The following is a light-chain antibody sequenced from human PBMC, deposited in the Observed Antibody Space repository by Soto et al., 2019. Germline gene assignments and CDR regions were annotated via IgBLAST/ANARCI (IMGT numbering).Light chain of an antibody. CDR1: QTVSSY. Sequence: TQSPATLSLSPVEIATLSCRASQTVSSYLLWYQQKPGQAPRLLIYGISKRATDTPDRFSGSGSGTEFTLTISSLQPEDFATYYCQQHGQWPITFGQGTRLE. J-gene: IGKJ5*01. CDR2: GIS. V-gene: IGKV3-11*01. CDR3: QQHGQWPIT.